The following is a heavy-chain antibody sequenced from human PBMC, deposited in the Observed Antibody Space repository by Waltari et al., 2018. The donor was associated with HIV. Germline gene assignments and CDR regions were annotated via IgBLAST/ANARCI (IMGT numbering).Heavy chain of an antibody. J-gene: IGHJ6*02. D-gene: IGHD6-6*01. CDR3: VKDRGIAVRPPYYFGLDV. CDR2: FSWSSGSI. CDR1: GFKFDDYA. V-gene: IGHV3-9*01. Sequence: EVQLVESGGGLVQPGRSLRLSCTASGFKFDDYAMHWVRQSPGKGLEGVSGFSWSSGSIGYADSVKGRFTISRDKARNSLYLDMNILRPEDTAVYYCVKDRGIAVRPPYYFGLDVWGQGTTVTVSS.